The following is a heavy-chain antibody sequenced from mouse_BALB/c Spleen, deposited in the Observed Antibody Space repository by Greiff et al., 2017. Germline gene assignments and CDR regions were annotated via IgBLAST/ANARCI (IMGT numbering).Heavy chain of an antibody. V-gene: IGHV5-17*02. CDR3: ARKELDGNWGYYAMDY. Sequence: EVKVEESGGGLVQPGGSRKLSCAASGFTFSSFGMHWVRQAPEKGLEWVAYISSGSSTIYYADTVKGRFTISRDNPKNTLFLQMTSLRSEDTAMYYCARKELDGNWGYYAMDYWGQGTSVTVSS. J-gene: IGHJ4*01. CDR1: GFTFSSFG. D-gene: IGHD2-1*01. CDR2: ISSGSSTI.